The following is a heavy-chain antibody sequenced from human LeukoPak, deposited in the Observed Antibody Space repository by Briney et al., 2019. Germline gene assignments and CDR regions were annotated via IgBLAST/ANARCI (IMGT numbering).Heavy chain of an antibody. CDR1: GYTFTSYD. V-gene: IGHV1-8*01. J-gene: IGHJ4*02. D-gene: IGHD2-15*01. CDR3: ARRLGYCSDGSCYSLNY. CDR2: MNPNSGTT. Sequence: AAVKVSCKASGYTFTSYDINGVRQATGQGLEWMGWMNPNSGTTGYAQKFQGRVTMTRNTSISTAYMQLSSLRSEDTAVYYCARRLGYCSDGSCYSLNYWGQGTLVTVSS.